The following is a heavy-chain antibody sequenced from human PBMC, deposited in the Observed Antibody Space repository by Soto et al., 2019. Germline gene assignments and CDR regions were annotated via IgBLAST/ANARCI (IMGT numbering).Heavy chain of an antibody. V-gene: IGHV2-5*02. CDR2: IYWDDDK. CDR3: AHSSGSAAGTELFDY. D-gene: IGHD6-13*01. CDR1: GFSLSTSGVG. J-gene: IGHJ4*02. Sequence: QITLKESGPTLVKPTQTLTLTCTFSGFSLSTSGVGVGWIRQPPGKALEWLALIYWDDDKRYSPSLKSRLTITKDTSTNQVVLTMTNMDSLDTATDYCAHSSGSAAGTELFDYWGQGTLVTVSS.